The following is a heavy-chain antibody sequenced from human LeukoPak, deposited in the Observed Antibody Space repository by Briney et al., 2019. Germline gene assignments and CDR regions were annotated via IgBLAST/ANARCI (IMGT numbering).Heavy chain of an antibody. CDR3: ARAEWAPTSLYFDY. J-gene: IGHJ4*02. Sequence: PSETLSLTCTVSGGSISSYYWSWIRQPPGKGPEWIGYIYYSGSTNYNPSLKSRVTISVDTSKNQFSLKLSSVTAADTAVYYCARAEWAPTSLYFDYWGQGTLVTVSS. CDR2: IYYSGST. V-gene: IGHV4-59*01. D-gene: IGHD1-26*01. CDR1: GGSISSYY.